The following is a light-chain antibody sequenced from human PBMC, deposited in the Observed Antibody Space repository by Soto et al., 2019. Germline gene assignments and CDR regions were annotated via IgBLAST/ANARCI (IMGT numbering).Light chain of an antibody. J-gene: IGKJ4*01. CDR3: QNYSNLST. CDR2: GAS. Sequence: EIVMTQSPATLSVSPGERATLSCRASQSVSSNLAWYQQKPGQAPRLLIYGASTRATGIPARFSGSGSGTELTLTSSRLQYDDFAFYYHQNYSNLSTFGGGTKVEIK. CDR1: QSVSSN. V-gene: IGKV3-15*01.